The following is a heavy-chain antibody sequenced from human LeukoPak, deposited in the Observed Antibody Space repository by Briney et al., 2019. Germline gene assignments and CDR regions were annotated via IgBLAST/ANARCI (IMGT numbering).Heavy chain of an antibody. CDR2: IYYSGST. V-gene: IGHV4-59*01. CDR3: AREGDSLFDY. J-gene: IGHJ4*02. CDR1: GGSISSYY. D-gene: IGHD1-26*01. Sequence: SETLSLTCTVSGGSISSYYWSWIRQPPGKGLEWIEYIYYSGSTNYNPSLKSRVTISVDTSKNQFSLKLSSVTAADTAVYYCAREGDSLFDYWGQGTLVTVSS.